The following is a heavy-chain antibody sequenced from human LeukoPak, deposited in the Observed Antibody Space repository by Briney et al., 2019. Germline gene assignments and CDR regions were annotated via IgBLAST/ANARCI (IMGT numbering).Heavy chain of an antibody. CDR3: AKVYDFWSGYRYFDY. Sequence: GGSLRLSCAASGFTFSSYAMSWVRQAPGKGLEWVSAISGSGGSTYYADSVKGRFTISRDNSKNTLYLQMNSLRAEDTAVYYSAKVYDFWSGYRYFDYWGQGTLVTASS. J-gene: IGHJ4*02. CDR1: GFTFSSYA. CDR2: ISGSGGST. V-gene: IGHV3-23*01. D-gene: IGHD3-3*01.